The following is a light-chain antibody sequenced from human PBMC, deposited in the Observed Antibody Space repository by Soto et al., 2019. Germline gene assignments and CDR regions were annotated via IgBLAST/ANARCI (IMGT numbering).Light chain of an antibody. V-gene: IGLV2-14*01. Sequence: QSALTQPASVSGSPGQSITFSCTGTSSDIGGHNDVSWYQQYPGKAPKLLIYDVSNRPSGVSNRFSGSKFGNTASLTISGLQADDEADYYCSSYRSGSTIFGGGTKLTVL. CDR3: SSYRSGSTI. CDR1: SSDIGGHND. CDR2: DVS. J-gene: IGLJ2*01.